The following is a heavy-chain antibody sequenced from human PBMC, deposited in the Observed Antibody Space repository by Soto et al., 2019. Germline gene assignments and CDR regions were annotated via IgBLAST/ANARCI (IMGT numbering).Heavy chain of an antibody. CDR3: ARGDRGGSGSTASSYDSGLDV. J-gene: IGHJ6*02. D-gene: IGHD3-10*01. CDR1: GFTFSSYA. Sequence: DVQLLESGGHLVQPGGSLRLSCAASGFTFSSYAMSWVRQAPGKGLEWVSSVSAGGDMTYYSDSVKGRFTISRDNSNNAMFLQMNSLRIEDTALYYCARGDRGGSGSTASSYDSGLDVWGQGPTVTVS. V-gene: IGHV3-23*01. CDR2: VSAGGDMT.